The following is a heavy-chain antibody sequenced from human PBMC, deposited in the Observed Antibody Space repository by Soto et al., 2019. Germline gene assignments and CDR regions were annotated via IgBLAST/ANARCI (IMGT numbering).Heavy chain of an antibody. D-gene: IGHD3-9*01. CDR1: GYTFTSYG. Sequence: ASVKVSCKASGYTFTSYGISWVRQAPGQGLEWMGWISAYNGNTNYAQKLQGRVTMTTDTSTSTAYMELRSLRSDDTAVYYCARDGLYSDILTGYPNWFDPWGQGTTVLVSA. J-gene: IGHJ5*02. V-gene: IGHV1-18*04. CDR3: ARDGLYSDILTGYPNWFDP. CDR2: ISAYNGNT.